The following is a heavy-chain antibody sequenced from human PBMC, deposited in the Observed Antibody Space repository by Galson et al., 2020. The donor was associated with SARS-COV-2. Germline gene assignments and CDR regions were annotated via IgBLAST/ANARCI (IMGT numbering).Heavy chain of an antibody. CDR3: ASLGVYCGGDCYPGGAFDS. J-gene: IGHJ3*02. CDR1: GGSISSGGYY. Sequence: SETLSLTCTVSGGSISSGGYYWSWIRQHPGKGLEWIGYIYYSGSTYYNPSLKSRVTISVDTSKNQFSLKLSSVTAADTAVYYCASLGVYCGGDCYPGGAFDSWGQGIMVTVSS. D-gene: IGHD2-21*02. CDR2: IYYSGST. V-gene: IGHV4-31*03.